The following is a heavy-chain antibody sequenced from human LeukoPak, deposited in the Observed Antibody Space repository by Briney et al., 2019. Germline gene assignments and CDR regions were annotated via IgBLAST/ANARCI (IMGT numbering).Heavy chain of an antibody. V-gene: IGHV3-64*01. CDR2: ISSNGGST. Sequence: GGSLRLSCAVSGFTFSSYAMHWVRQAPGTGLEYVSAISSNGGSTYYANSVKGRFTISRDNSKNTLYLQMGSLRAEDMAVYYCARGGRIAVAAADYWGQGTLVTVSS. J-gene: IGHJ4*02. CDR1: GFTFSSYA. CDR3: ARGGRIAVAAADY. D-gene: IGHD6-19*01.